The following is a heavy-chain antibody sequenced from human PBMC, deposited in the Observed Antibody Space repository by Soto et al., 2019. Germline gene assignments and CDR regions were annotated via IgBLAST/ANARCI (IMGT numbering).Heavy chain of an antibody. D-gene: IGHD4-4*01. J-gene: IGHJ6*02. Sequence: EVQLVQSGAEVKKPGESLKISCKGSGYSFTSYWIGWVRQMPGKGLEWMGIIYPGDSDTRYSPSFQGQVTISADKSISTAYLQWSSLKASDTAMYYCARVHPYRTFYYYYGMDVWGQGTTVTVSS. V-gene: IGHV5-51*01. CDR3: ARVHPYRTFYYYYGMDV. CDR2: IYPGDSDT. CDR1: GYSFTSYW.